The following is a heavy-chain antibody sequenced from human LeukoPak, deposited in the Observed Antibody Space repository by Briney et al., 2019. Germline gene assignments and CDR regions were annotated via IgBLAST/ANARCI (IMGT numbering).Heavy chain of an antibody. CDR1: GYTFTSYG. CDR2: ISVYNGHT. D-gene: IGHD2-2*01. CDR3: ARAKIVVVPAAMVFGFDY. J-gene: IGHJ4*02. V-gene: IGHV1-18*01. Sequence: GASVRVSCKASGYTFTSYGISWVRQAPGQGLEWMEWISVYNGHTNYAQNLQGRVTMTTDTSTSTAYMELRSLRSDDTAVYYCARAKIVVVPAAMVFGFDYWGQGTLVTVSS.